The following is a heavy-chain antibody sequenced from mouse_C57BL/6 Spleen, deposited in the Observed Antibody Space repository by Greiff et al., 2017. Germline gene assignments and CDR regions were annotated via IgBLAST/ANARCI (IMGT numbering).Heavy chain of an antibody. CDR3: ARDRGDAMDY. V-gene: IGHV5-4*01. CDR2: ISDGGSYT. J-gene: IGHJ4*01. D-gene: IGHD3-1*01. Sequence: EVKLQESGGGLVKPGGSLKLSCAASGFTFSSYAMSWVRQTPEKRLEWVATISDGGSYTYYPDNVKGRFTISRDNAKNNLYLQMSHLKSEDTAMYHCARDRGDAMDYWGQGTSVTVSS. CDR1: GFTFSSYA.